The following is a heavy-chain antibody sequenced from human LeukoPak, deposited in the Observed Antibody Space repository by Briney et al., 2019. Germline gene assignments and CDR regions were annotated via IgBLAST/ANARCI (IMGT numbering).Heavy chain of an antibody. J-gene: IGHJ4*02. Sequence: SGGSLRLSCAASGFTCDDYGMSWVRQAPGKGLEWVSGIIGSGDNTYYADSVKGRFTISRDTSKNTLYLQMSSLRAEDTAVYYCAKFDYADYWGQGTLVTVSS. CDR3: AKFDYADY. V-gene: IGHV3-23*01. CDR1: GFTCDDYG. CDR2: IIGSGDNT.